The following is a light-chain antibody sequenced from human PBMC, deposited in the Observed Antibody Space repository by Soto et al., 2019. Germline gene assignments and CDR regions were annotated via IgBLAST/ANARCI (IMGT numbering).Light chain of an antibody. CDR3: QQRSNWPS. CDR1: QSVSSY. CDR2: DAS. Sequence: EILLTQSPATLSLSAGERATLSCRASQSVSSYLAWYQQKPGQAPRLLIYDASNRATGIPARFSGSGSGTDFTLTISSLEPEDFAVYYCQQRSNWPSFGGGTKWISN. J-gene: IGKJ4*01. V-gene: IGKV3-11*01.